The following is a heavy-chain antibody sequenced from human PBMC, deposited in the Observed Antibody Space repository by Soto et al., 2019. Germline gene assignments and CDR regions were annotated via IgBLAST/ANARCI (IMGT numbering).Heavy chain of an antibody. CDR3: ARGIKSGWPFDY. Sequence: SETLSLTCTVSGGSISSYYWSWIRQPPGKGLEWIGYIYYSGSTNYNPSLKSRVTISVDTSKNQFSLKLSSVTAADTAVYYCARGIKSGWPFDYWGQGTLVTVSS. J-gene: IGHJ4*02. CDR2: IYYSGST. D-gene: IGHD6-19*01. V-gene: IGHV4-59*01. CDR1: GGSISSYY.